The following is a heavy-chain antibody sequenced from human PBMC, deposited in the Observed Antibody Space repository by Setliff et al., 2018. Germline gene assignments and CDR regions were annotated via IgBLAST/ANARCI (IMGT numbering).Heavy chain of an antibody. Sequence: GASVKVSCKASGYTFSRYGINWVRQAPGQGLEWMGWISAYNDYTEFAQQFQGRVTMTTDTSTTTAYMELRSLRSDDTAVYYCAVGEVAGVGYRKDYWGQGTLVTVSS. CDR1: GYTFSRYG. D-gene: IGHD3-16*01. CDR2: ISAYNDYT. J-gene: IGHJ4*02. CDR3: AVGEVAGVGYRKDY. V-gene: IGHV1-18*01.